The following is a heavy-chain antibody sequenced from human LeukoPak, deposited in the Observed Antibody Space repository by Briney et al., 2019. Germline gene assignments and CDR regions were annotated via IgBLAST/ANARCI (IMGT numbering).Heavy chain of an antibody. CDR2: IIPIFGTA. V-gene: IGHV1-69*05. CDR1: GGTFSSYA. J-gene: IGHJ4*02. D-gene: IGHD3-22*01. CDR3: ATEFVYDSSGYFVY. Sequence: SVKVSCKASGGTFSSYAISWVRQAPGQGLEWMGGIIPIFGTANYAQKFQGRVTMTRDTSTSTVYMELSSLRSEDTAVYYCATEFVYDSSGYFVYWGQGTLVTVSS.